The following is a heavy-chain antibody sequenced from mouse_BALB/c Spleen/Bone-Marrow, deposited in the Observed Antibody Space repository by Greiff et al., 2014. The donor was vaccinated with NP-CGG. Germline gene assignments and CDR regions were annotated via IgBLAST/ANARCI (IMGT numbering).Heavy chain of an antibody. V-gene: IGHV14-3*02. Sequence: VHVKQSGAELVKPGASVKLSCTASGFNIKDTYMHWVKQRPEQGLEWIGRIDPANGNTKYDPKFQGKATITADTSSNTAYLQLSSLTSEDTAVYYCATLTTVVDAMDYWGQGTSVTVYS. D-gene: IGHD1-1*01. J-gene: IGHJ4*01. CDR1: GFNIKDTY. CDR2: IDPANGNT. CDR3: ATLTTVVDAMDY.